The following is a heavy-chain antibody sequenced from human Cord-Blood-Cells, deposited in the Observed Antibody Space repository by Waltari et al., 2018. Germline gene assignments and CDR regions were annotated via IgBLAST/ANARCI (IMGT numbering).Heavy chain of an antibody. CDR1: GGSFSGYY. CDR2: INHSGST. CDR3: ARLPISGSYDY. D-gene: IGHD1-26*01. V-gene: IGHV4-34*01. J-gene: IGHJ4*02. Sequence: QVQLQQWGAGPSKPPETLSLTCAVYGGSFSGYYWPWIRQPPGKGLEWIGEINHSGSTNYNPSLKSRVTISVDTSKNQFSLKLSSVTAADTAVYYCARLPISGSYDYWGQGTLVTVSS.